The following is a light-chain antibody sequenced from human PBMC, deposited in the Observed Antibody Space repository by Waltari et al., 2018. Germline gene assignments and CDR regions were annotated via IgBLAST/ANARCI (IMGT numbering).Light chain of an antibody. J-gene: IGLJ1*01. V-gene: IGLV2-14*01. CDR1: SSDVGGYTY. Sequence: QSALTQPASVSGSPGQSITIPATGTSSDVGGYTYVSWYQQHPGKAPKLMIYEVSNRPSGVSNRFSGSKSGNTASLTISGLQAEDEAHYYCSSYTSSSTHYVFGTGTKVTVL. CDR3: SSYTSSSTHYV. CDR2: EVS.